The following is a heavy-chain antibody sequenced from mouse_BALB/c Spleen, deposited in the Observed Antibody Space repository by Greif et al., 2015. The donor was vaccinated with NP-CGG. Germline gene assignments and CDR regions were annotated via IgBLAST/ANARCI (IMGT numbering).Heavy chain of an antibody. D-gene: IGHD4-1*01. CDR3: ARSRTNWDGFAY. CDR2: IDPANGDT. V-gene: IGHV14-3*02. J-gene: IGHJ3*01. Sequence: EVQLQQSGAELVKPGASVKLSCTASGFNIKDTYMHWVKQRPEQGLEWIGRIDPANGDTKYDPKFQGKATITADTSSNTAYLQLSSLTSEDTAVYYCARSRTNWDGFAYWGQGTLVTVSA. CDR1: GFNIKDTY.